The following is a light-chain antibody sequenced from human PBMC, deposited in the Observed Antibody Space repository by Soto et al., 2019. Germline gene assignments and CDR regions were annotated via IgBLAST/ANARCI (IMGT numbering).Light chain of an antibody. V-gene: IGKV1-6*01. J-gene: IGKJ1*01. CDR3: LQDRNSPRT. CDR2: GAS. CDR1: QDIRGD. Sequence: IQMTQSPSSLSASVGDRVTITCRASQDIRGDLGWYQQKPGKAPKALIYGASSLQSGVPSRFSGSGFGTDFTLTISSLQPEDFATYYCLQDRNSPRTFGQGTKVEI.